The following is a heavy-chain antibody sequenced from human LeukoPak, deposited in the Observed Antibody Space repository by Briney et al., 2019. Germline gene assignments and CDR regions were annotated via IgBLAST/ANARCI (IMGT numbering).Heavy chain of an antibody. CDR3: AHYDFWSGYYIPDY. CDR2: IVVGSGNT. J-gene: IGHJ4*02. D-gene: IGHD3-3*01. CDR1: GFTFTSSA. Sequence: EASVKVSCKASGFTFTSSAMQWVRQARGQRLEWIGWIVVGSGNTNYAQKFQERVTITRDMSTSTAYMELSSLRSEDTAVYYCAHYDFWSGYYIPDYWGQGTLVTVSS. V-gene: IGHV1-58*02.